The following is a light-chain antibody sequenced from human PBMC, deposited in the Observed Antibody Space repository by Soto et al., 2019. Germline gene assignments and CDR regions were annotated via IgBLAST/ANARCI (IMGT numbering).Light chain of an antibody. J-gene: IGKJ1*01. V-gene: IGKV1-5*03. CDR3: QQYNSYSPT. CDR1: QSISTW. Sequence: DIQMTQSPSTLSASVGDRVTITCRASQSISTWLAWYQQEPGKAPKLLIHKASSLQSGVPSRFSGSGSGTDFTLTISSXHPDDFATYYCQQYNSYSPTFGQGTKVDTK. CDR2: KAS.